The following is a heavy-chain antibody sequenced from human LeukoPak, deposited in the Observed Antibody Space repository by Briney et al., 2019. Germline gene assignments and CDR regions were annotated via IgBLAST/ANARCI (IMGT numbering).Heavy chain of an antibody. D-gene: IGHD3-3*01. Sequence: PGGSLRLSCAASGFTFSSYWMSWVRQAPGKGLEWVANIKQDGSEKYYVDSVKGRFTISRDNVKNSLYLQMNSLRAEDTAVYYCARDYYDFWSGYHNWFDPWGQGTLVTVSS. J-gene: IGHJ5*02. CDR2: IKQDGSEK. CDR3: ARDYYDFWSGYHNWFDP. V-gene: IGHV3-7*01. CDR1: GFTFSSYW.